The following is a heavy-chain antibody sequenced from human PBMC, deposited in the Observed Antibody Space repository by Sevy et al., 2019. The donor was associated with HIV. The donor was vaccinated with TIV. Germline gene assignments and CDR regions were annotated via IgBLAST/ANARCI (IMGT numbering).Heavy chain of an antibody. CDR1: GFTFSSYS. CDR3: AREAIVVVPAADAFDI. J-gene: IGHJ3*02. V-gene: IGHV3-48*01. CDR2: ISSSSSTI. Sequence: GGSLRLSCAASGFTFSSYSMNWVRQAPGKGLEWVSSISSSSSTIYYADSVKGRFTISRDNAKNSLYLQMNSLRAEDTAVYYCAREAIVVVPAADAFDIWGQGTMVTVSS. D-gene: IGHD2-2*01.